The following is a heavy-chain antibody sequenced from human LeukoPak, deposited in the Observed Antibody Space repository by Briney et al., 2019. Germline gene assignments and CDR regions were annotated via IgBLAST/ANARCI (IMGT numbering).Heavy chain of an antibody. CDR2: ISGSDGST. Sequence: GGSLRLSCAASGFTFSSYAMSWVRQAPGKGLEWVSGISGSDGSTNYADSVKGRFTISRENSKNTLYLQMNSLRAEDTAVYYCAKPSQARFRDPGAFDSWGQGTLVTVSS. J-gene: IGHJ4*02. D-gene: IGHD3-10*01. V-gene: IGHV3-23*01. CDR3: AKPSQARFRDPGAFDS. CDR1: GFTFSSYA.